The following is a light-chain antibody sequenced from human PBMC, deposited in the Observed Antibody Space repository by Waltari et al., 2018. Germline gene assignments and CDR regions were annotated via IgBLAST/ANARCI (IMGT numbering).Light chain of an antibody. J-gene: IGKJ4*01. V-gene: IGKV3-11*01. CDR3: QQRSNWPGGA. CDR1: QSISTY. CDR2: DPS. Sequence: EIVLTQSPATLSLSPGERATLSCRASQSISTYLAWYQQKPGQAPRLLIYDPSHRATDVPARFSGSGSGTDFTLTISRLEPEDFAVYYCQQRSNWPGGAFGGGTKIEIK.